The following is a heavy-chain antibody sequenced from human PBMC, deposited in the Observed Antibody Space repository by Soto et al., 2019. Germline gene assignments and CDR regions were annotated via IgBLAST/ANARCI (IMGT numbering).Heavy chain of an antibody. J-gene: IGHJ4*02. D-gene: IGHD3-16*01. CDR2: VSATAGTT. CDR3: AKDRLAGGFDY. V-gene: IGHV3-23*01. CDR1: GFTFSNYT. Sequence: PGGSLRLSCAASGFTFSNYTVSWVRQAPGKGLEWVSLVSATAGTTYYTDSVKGRFTIFRDNSRNTVYLQMNSLRADDTAVHYCAKDRLAGGFDYWGQGTLVTVSS.